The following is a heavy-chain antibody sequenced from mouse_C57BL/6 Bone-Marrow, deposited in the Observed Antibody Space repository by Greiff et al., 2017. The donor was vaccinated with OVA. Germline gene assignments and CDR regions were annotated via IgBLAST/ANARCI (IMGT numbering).Heavy chain of an antibody. CDR2: IYPRDGST. V-gene: IGHV1-85*01. D-gene: IGHD2-1*01. J-gene: IGHJ4*01. Sequence: QVQLQQSGPELVKPGASVKLSCKASGYTFTSYDINWVKQRPGQGLEWIGWIYPRDGSTKYNEKFKGKATLTVDTSSSTAYMELHSLKSEDSAVYFCARYRYYGNYGAMDYWGQGTSVTVSS. CDR1: GYTFTSYD. CDR3: ARYRYYGNYGAMDY.